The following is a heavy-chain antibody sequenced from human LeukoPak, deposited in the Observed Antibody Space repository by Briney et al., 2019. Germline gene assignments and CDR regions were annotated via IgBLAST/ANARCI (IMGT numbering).Heavy chain of an antibody. J-gene: IGHJ4*02. Sequence: GGSLRLSCAASGFTVSSNYMSWVRQAPGKGLEWVSAISGSGGSTYYADSVKGRFTTSRDNSKNTLYLQMNSLRAEDTAVYYCAKRYYDFWSGYYTPFDYWGQGTLVTVSS. CDR2: ISGSGGST. CDR1: GFTVSSNY. CDR3: AKRYYDFWSGYYTPFDY. D-gene: IGHD3-3*01. V-gene: IGHV3-23*01.